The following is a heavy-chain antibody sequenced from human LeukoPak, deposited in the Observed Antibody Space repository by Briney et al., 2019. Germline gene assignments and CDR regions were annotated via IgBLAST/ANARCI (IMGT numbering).Heavy chain of an antibody. CDR3: ARVTYSSSRSLDY. J-gene: IGHJ4*02. CDR2: INPNSGGT. V-gene: IGHV1-2*02. Sequence: ASVKVSCKASGYTFTGYYMHWVRQAPGQGLEWMGWINPNSGGTNYAQKFQGRVTMTRDTSISTAYMELSRLRSDDTAVYYCARVTYSSSRSLDYWGQGTLVTVSS. CDR1: GYTFTGYY. D-gene: IGHD6-13*01.